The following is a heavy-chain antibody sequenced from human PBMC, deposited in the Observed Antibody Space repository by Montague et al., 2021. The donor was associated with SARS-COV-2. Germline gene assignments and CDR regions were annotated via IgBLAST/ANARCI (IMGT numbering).Heavy chain of an antibody. CDR1: GGSISSGGYY. CDR3: ARVNTVRVYWFDS. V-gene: IGHV4-31*03. CDR2: IYYSGST. J-gene: IGHJ5*01. D-gene: IGHD4-11*01. Sequence: TLSLTCTVSGGSISSGGYYWSWIRQHPGKGLEWIGYIYYSGSTYYNPSLKSRVTISVDTSKNQFSLKLSSVTAADTAVYYCARVNTVRVYWFDSWGQGTLVTVSS.